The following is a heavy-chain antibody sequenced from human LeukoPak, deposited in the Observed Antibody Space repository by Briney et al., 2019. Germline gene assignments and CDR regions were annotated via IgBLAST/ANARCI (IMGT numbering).Heavy chain of an antibody. CDR2: IYYSGRT. Sequence: SETLSLTCTVSGGSISSYYWSWIRQPPGKGLEWIGYIYYSGRTNYNPSLKSRITILVDTSKNQFSLKLSSVTAADTAVYYCARDYLYAFDIWGQGTMVTVSS. CDR3: ARDYLYAFDI. CDR1: GGSISSYY. J-gene: IGHJ3*02. V-gene: IGHV4-59*01.